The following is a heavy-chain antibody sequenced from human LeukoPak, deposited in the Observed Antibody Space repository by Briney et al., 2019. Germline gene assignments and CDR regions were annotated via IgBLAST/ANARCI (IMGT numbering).Heavy chain of an antibody. D-gene: IGHD2-2*01. CDR2: ISYDGSNK. Sequence: GGSLRLSCAASGFTFSSYAMHWARQAPGKGLEWVAVISYDGSNKYYADSVKGRFTISRDNSKNTLYLQMNSLRAEDTAVYYCARDIVVVPAATDGFSDYWGQGTLVTVSS. V-gene: IGHV3-30-3*01. J-gene: IGHJ4*02. CDR1: GFTFSSYA. CDR3: ARDIVVVPAATDGFSDY.